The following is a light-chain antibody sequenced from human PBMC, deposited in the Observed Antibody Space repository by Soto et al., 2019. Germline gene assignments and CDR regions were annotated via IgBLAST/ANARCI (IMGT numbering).Light chain of an antibody. Sequence: DIQMTQSPSSLSASVGDRVTITCRASQSISRYLYWFQQTSGKAPKLLIYAASSLQSGVPSRFSGSGSGTDFTLTISSLQPEDFATYYCQQRYSSLPTFGQGTKVDIK. J-gene: IGKJ1*01. CDR2: AAS. V-gene: IGKV1-39*01. CDR3: QQRYSSLPT. CDR1: QSISRY.